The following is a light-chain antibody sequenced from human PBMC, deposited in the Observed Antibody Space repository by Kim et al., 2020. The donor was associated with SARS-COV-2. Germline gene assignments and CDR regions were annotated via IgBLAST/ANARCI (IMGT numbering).Light chain of an antibody. CDR2: LGS. CDR1: QGRLDSTGYDY. Sequence: ASISCRSSQGRLDSTGYDYLDWYLQKPGQSPQLLMYLGSNRASGVPDRFSGRGSGTDFTLKISRVEAEDVGVYYCMQALQTPLTFGQGTKVDIK. J-gene: IGKJ1*01. CDR3: MQALQTPLT. V-gene: IGKV2-28*01.